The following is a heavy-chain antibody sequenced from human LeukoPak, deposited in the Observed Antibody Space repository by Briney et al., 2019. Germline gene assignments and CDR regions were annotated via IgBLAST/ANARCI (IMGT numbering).Heavy chain of an antibody. CDR2: INHSGST. CDR1: GYSISSGYY. CDR3: ARLIPSYYDFWSGYPGYYYYYMDV. V-gene: IGHV4-38-2*02. D-gene: IGHD3-3*01. J-gene: IGHJ6*03. Sequence: SETLSLTCTVSGYSISSGYYWSWIRQPPGKGLEWIGEINHSGSTNYNPSLKSRVTISVDTSKNQFSLKLSSVTAADTAVYYCARLIPSYYDFWSGYPGYYYYYMDVWGKRTTVTVSS.